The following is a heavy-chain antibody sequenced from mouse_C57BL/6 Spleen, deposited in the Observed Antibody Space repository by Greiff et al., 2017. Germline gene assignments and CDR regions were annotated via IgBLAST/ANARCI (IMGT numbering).Heavy chain of an antibody. Sequence: DVMLVESGEGLVKPGGSLKLSCAASGFTFSSYAMSWVRQTPEKRLEWVAYISSGGDYIYYADTVKGRFTISRDNARNTLYLQMSSLKSEDTDMYYCTRDHYGSIPYYFDYWGQGTTLTVSS. D-gene: IGHD1-1*01. CDR2: ISSGGDYI. J-gene: IGHJ2*01. CDR3: TRDHYGSIPYYFDY. V-gene: IGHV5-9-1*02. CDR1: GFTFSSYA.